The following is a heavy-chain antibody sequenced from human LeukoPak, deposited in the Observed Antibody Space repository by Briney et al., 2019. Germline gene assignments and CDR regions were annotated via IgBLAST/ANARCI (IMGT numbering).Heavy chain of an antibody. CDR2: ISGSGGST. Sequence: GGSLRLSCAASGFTFSSYAMSWVRQAPGKGLEWVSAISGSGGSTYYAASVTGPFTISRDNSKNTLYLQMNSLRAEDTAVYYCAKDRTYDSSGFADYWGQGTLVTVSS. CDR3: AKDRTYDSSGFADY. V-gene: IGHV3-23*01. CDR1: GFTFSSYA. J-gene: IGHJ4*02. D-gene: IGHD3-22*01.